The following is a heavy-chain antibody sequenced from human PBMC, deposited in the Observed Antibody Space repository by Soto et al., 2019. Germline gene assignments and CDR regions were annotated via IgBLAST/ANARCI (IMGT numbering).Heavy chain of an antibody. CDR1: GFTFSSYG. J-gene: IGHJ4*02. CDR3: ARDHGDYFDY. CDR2: IWYDGSNK. D-gene: IGHD4-17*01. Sequence: QVQLVESGGGVVQPGRSLRLSCAASGFTFSSYGMHWVRQAPGKGLEWVAVIWYDGSNKYYADSVKGRFTISRDNSKNTLYLQMNSLRAEDTAVYFCARDHGDYFDYWGQRTLVTVSS. V-gene: IGHV3-33*01.